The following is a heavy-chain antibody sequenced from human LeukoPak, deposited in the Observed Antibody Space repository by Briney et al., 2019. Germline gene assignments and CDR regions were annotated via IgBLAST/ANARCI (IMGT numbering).Heavy chain of an antibody. V-gene: IGHV1-18*01. CDR2: ISAYNGNT. Sequence: ALVKVSCKASGYTFTSYGISWVRHAARQRLEWMGWISAYNGNTNYAQKLQGRVTMTTDTSTSTAYMELRSLRSDDTAVYYCARDRSSSGWSDYFDYWGQGTLVTVSS. CDR1: GYTFTSYG. D-gene: IGHD6-19*01. CDR3: ARDRSSSGWSDYFDY. J-gene: IGHJ4*02.